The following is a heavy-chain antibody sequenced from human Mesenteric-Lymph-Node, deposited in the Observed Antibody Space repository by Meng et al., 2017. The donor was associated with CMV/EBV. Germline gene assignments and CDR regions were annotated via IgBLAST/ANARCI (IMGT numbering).Heavy chain of an antibody. J-gene: IGHJ6*02. CDR1: GYNFTNSW. CDR2: IYPADSDT. CDR3: AKAYGRDV. V-gene: IGHV5-51*01. Sequence: KVSCKVSGYNFTNSWIGWVRQMPGKGLEWMGIIYPADSDTRYSPSFQGQVTISVDKSITTAYLQWSSLRASDTATYYCAKAYGRDVWGQGTAVTVSS.